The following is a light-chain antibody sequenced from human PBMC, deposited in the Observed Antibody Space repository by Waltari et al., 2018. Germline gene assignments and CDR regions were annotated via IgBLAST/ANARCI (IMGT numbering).Light chain of an antibody. V-gene: IGKV3-20*01. CDR3: QKYDRLPAT. CDR1: QSVGRS. CDR2: DTY. J-gene: IGKJ1*01. Sequence: EIVLTQSPGPLSLSPGEPATLSCRASQSVGRSLAWYQQKPGQAPRLLIYDTYKRATGIPDRFSGSGSGTDFSLTISRLEPEDFAVYYCQKYDRLPATFGQGTKVEIK.